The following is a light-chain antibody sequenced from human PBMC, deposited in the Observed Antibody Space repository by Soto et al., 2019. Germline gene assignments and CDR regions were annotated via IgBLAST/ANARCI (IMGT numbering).Light chain of an antibody. Sequence: EIVLTQSPGTLSLSPGERATLSCRASQSVSSSYLAWYQQKPGQAPRLLIYGASSRATGIPDRFSGSGSGTYFTLTISRLEPEDFAVYSCQQYGRSPGMYTFGQGTKLEIK. CDR3: QQYGRSPGMYT. J-gene: IGKJ2*01. CDR1: QSVSSSY. CDR2: GAS. V-gene: IGKV3-20*01.